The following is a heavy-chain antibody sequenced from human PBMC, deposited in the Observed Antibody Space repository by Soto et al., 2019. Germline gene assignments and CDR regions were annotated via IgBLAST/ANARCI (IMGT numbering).Heavy chain of an antibody. V-gene: IGHV3-74*01. CDR1: GFTFSSYW. CDR2: IKPDGSST. Sequence: EVQLVESGGGLVQPGGSLRLSCAASGFTFSSYWMHWVRQPPGKGLVWVSQIKPDGSSTSYADSVRGRFTISRDSAKNTLYLQMDDLRAEDTAVYFCARDSYQSEALRKGFDIWGQGTMVTVSS. J-gene: IGHJ3*02. CDR3: ARDSYQSEALRKGFDI. D-gene: IGHD2-2*01.